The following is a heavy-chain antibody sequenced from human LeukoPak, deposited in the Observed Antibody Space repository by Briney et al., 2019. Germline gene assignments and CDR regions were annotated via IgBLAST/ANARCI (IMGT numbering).Heavy chain of an antibody. V-gene: IGHV3-23*01. CDR1: GFTFSSYA. CDR2: ISGSGGST. D-gene: IGHD6-19*01. Sequence: GGSLRLSCAASGFTFSSYAMSWVRQAPGKGLEWVSAISGSGGSTYYADSVKGRFTISRDNSKNTLYPQMNSLRAEDTAVYYCAKNKGLYSSGWYVGYWGQGTLVTVSS. CDR3: AKNKGLYSSGWYVGY. J-gene: IGHJ4*02.